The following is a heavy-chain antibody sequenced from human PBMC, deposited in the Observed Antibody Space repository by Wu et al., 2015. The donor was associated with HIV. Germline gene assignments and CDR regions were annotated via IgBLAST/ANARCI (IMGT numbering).Heavy chain of an antibody. D-gene: IGHD1-14*01. Sequence: QVQLVQSGTEVKKPGSSVKVSCTASGGTFSRYTLNWVRQAPGQGLEYMGGFIPVFGTAMYAQKFQGRVTITTDQSTSTTYMELNSLSSEDTAIYFCASPRKRRLYGMAVWGQGTQSPSP. CDR2: FIPVFGTA. CDR3: ASPRKRRLYGMAV. V-gene: IGHV1-69*05. J-gene: IGHJ6*02. CDR1: GGTFSRYT.